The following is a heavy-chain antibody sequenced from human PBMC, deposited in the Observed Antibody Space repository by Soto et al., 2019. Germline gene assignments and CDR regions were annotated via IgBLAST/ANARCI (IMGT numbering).Heavy chain of an antibody. J-gene: IGHJ4*02. CDR1: GYTFTSYT. CDR2: INPYNSNT. CDR3: SRANCQNPPTFGH. D-gene: IGHD2-21*01. V-gene: IGHV1-18*01. Sequence: QVQLVQSGAEVKKPGASVKVSCKASGYTFTSYTITWVRQAPGQGREWMGWINPYNSNTNYACKLQDRATMTTDTVPVSCYMELRSVRSEEPPVYYWSRANCQNPPTFGHWGQGTLV.